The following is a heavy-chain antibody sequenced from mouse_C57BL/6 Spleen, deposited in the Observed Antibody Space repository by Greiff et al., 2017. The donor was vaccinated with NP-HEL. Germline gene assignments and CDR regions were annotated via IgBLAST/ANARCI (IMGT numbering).Heavy chain of an antibody. CDR3: ARSLSTTVVARYFDV. CDR1: GYAFSSSW. CDR2: IYPGDGDT. J-gene: IGHJ1*03. D-gene: IGHD1-1*01. Sequence: VQLQQSGPELVKPGASVKISCKASGYAFSSSWMNWVKQRPGKGLEWIGRIYPGDGDTNYNGKFKGKATLTADKSSSTAYMQLSSLTSEESAVYFCARSLSTTVVARYFDVWGTGTTVTVSS. V-gene: IGHV1-82*01.